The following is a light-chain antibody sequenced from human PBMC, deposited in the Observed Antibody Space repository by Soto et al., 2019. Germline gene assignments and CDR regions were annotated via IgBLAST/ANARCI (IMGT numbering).Light chain of an antibody. CDR3: QSYDRSLSAAV. V-gene: IGLV1-40*01. CDR1: SSNIGAGYD. J-gene: IGLJ2*01. CDR2: GNS. Sequence: QSVLTQPPSVSGAPGQKVIISCTGSSSNIGAGYDVHWYQQLPGTAPKLLIYGNSNRPSGVPDRLSGSKSGTSASLAITGLHVEDEADYYCQSYDRSLSAAVFGGGTKLTVL.